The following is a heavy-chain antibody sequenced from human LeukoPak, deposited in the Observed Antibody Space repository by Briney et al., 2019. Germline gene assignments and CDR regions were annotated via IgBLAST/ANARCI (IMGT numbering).Heavy chain of an antibody. V-gene: IGHV3-21*01. D-gene: IGHD4-11*01. J-gene: IGHJ4*02. CDR3: ARASTVTNLYYFDY. CDR1: GFTFSSYS. CDR2: ISSSSSYI. Sequence: SGGSLRLSCAASGFTFSSYSMNWVRQAPGRGLEWVSSISSSSSYIYYADSVKGRFTISRDNAKNSLYLQMNSLRAEDTAVYYCARASTVTNLYYFDYWGQGTLVTVSS.